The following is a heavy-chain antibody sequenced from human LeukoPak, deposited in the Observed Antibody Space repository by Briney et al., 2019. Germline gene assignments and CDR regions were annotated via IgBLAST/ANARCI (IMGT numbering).Heavy chain of an antibody. CDR3: ATSHGYFES. J-gene: IGHJ4*02. CDR1: GGSISSSSYY. V-gene: IGHV4-39*07. CDR2: IYYSGST. Sequence: SETLSLTCTVSGGSISSSSYYWGWIRQPPGKGLEWIGSIYYSGSTYYNPSLKSRVTISVDTSKNQFSLKLSSVTAADTAVYYCATSHGYFESWGQGTLVTVSS.